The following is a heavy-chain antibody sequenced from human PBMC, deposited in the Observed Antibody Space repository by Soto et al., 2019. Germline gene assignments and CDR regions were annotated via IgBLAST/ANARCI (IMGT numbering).Heavy chain of an antibody. J-gene: IGHJ4*02. Sequence: GGSLRLSCAASRFIFNNYWMHWVRQVPGKGLMWVSRIQSDGSSIDYADSVKGRFTISRDTAKNTVYLQMNSLRVEDTAVYYCARDWAAAGPFDYWGQGTLVTVSS. CDR2: IQSDGSSI. V-gene: IGHV3-74*01. CDR1: RFIFNNYW. CDR3: ARDWAAAGPFDY. D-gene: IGHD6-13*01.